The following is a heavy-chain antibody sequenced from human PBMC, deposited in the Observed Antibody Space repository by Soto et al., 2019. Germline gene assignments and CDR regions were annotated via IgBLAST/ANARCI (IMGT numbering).Heavy chain of an antibody. CDR1: GFTFTSSA. CDR2: IVVGSGNT. CDR3: GYDFLVGYYYGMDV. D-gene: IGHD2-8*02. Sequence: SVKVSCKASGFTFTSSAVQWVRQARGQRLEWKGWIVVGSGNTNYAQKFQERVTITRDMSTSTAYMELSSLRSEDTAVYYCGYDFLVGYYYGMDVWGQGTTVTVSS. V-gene: IGHV1-58*01. J-gene: IGHJ6*02.